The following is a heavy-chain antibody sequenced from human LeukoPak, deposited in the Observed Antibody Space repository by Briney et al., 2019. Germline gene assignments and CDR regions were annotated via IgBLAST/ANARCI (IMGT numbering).Heavy chain of an antibody. CDR2: IIPIFGTA. D-gene: IGHD2-2*01. Sequence: ASVKVSCKASGGTFSSYAISWVRQAPGQGLEWMGGIIPIFGTANYAQKFQGRVTITTDESTSTAHMELSSLRSEDTAVYYCARGQRWSSTSCYYYWGQGTLVTVSS. CDR1: GGTFSSYA. V-gene: IGHV1-69*05. CDR3: ARGQRWSSTSCYYY. J-gene: IGHJ4*02.